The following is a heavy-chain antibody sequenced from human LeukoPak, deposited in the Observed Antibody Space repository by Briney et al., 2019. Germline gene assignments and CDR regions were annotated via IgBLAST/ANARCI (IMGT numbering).Heavy chain of an antibody. CDR2: ISAYNGNT. D-gene: IGHD3-10*01. Sequence: ASVKVSCKTSGYTFTSYGISWVRQAPGQGLEWMGWISAYNGNTNYAQKFQGRVTMNTDTSTSTAYMELRSLRSDDTAVYYCARSSGNYFDYWGQGALVTVSS. V-gene: IGHV1-18*01. CDR3: ARSSGNYFDY. CDR1: GYTFTSYG. J-gene: IGHJ4*02.